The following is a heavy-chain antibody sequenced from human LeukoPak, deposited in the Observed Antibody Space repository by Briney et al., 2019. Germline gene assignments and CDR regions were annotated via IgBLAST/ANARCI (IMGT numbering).Heavy chain of an antibody. CDR1: GYTFTGYY. CDR3: ARDRDYDTLTGYYNWFDP. CDR2: INPNSGGT. D-gene: IGHD3-9*01. J-gene: IGHJ5*02. V-gene: IGHV1-2*02. Sequence: ASVKVSCKASGYTFTGYYMHWVRQAPGQGLEWMGWINPNSGGTNYAQKFQGRVTMTRDTSISTAYMELSGLRSDDTAVYYCARDRDYDTLTGYYNWFDPWGQGTLVTVSS.